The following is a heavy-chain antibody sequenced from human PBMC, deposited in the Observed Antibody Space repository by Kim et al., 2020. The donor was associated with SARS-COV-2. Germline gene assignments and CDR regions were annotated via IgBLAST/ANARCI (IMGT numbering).Heavy chain of an antibody. D-gene: IGHD2-2*01. CDR3: ASPVVPAAIYYYYGMDV. J-gene: IGHJ6*02. CDR1: GYTFTGYY. V-gene: IGHV1-2*02. CDR2: INPNSGGT. Sequence: ASVKVSCKASGYTFTGYYMHWVRQAPGQGLEWMGWINPNSGGTNYAQKFQGRVTMTRDTSISTAYMELSRLRSDDTAVYYCASPVVPAAIYYYYGMDVWGQGTTVTVSS.